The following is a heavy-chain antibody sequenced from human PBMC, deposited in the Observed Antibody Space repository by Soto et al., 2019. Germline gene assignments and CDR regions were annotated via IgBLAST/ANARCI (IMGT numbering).Heavy chain of an antibody. Sequence: ASVKVSCNASGYTFINYGVSWVRPASGQGLEWMGWMNPNSGDTGYAQTFQGRLTMTRDTSINTAFMELSSLRSEDTAVYYCATGRNNYDRSDFPVLLYGGQGTPVTVSS. J-gene: IGHJ4*02. V-gene: IGHV1-8*01. CDR3: ATGRNNYDRSDFPVLLY. D-gene: IGHD3-22*01. CDR1: GYTFINYG. CDR2: MNPNSGDT.